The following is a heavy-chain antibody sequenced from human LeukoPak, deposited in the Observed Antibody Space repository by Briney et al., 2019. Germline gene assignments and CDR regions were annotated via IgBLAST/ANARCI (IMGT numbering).Heavy chain of an antibody. CDR2: ISWNSGSI. J-gene: IGHJ4*02. CDR1: GFTCDDYA. Sequence: GGSLRLSCAASGFTCDDYAMHWVRQAPGKGLEWVSGISWNSGSIGYADSVKGRFTISRDNAKNSLYLQMNSLRAEDTALYYCAKDIGMDYYDSSGYSNYFDYWGQGTLVTVSS. D-gene: IGHD3-22*01. V-gene: IGHV3-9*01. CDR3: AKDIGMDYYDSSGYSNYFDY.